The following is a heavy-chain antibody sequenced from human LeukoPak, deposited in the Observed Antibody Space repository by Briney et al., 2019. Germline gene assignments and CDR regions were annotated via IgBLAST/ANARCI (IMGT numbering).Heavy chain of an antibody. J-gene: IGHJ6*03. V-gene: IGHV1-2*02. D-gene: IGHD4-17*01. CDR3: ARGVTTNLAYYYYMDV. Sequence: ASVKVSCKASGYTFTGYYMHWVRQAPGQGLEWMGWINPNSGDTIYALKFQGRVTMTRDTSISTAYMELSSLRSEDTAVYYCARGVTTNLAYYYYMDVWGKGTTVTVSS. CDR1: GYTFTGYY. CDR2: INPNSGDT.